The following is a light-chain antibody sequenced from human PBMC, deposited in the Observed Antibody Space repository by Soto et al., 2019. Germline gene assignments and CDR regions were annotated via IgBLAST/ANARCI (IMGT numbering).Light chain of an antibody. Sequence: EIVMTQSPATLSVFPGERATLSCRASQSVSSNLAWYQQKPGQAPRLLIYGASTRATGIPARFSGSGSGTEFTLTISSLQSEDFAVYYCQQYNNWPRGGLTFGGGTKVEIK. CDR3: QQYNNWPRGGLT. CDR2: GAS. J-gene: IGKJ4*01. CDR1: QSVSSN. V-gene: IGKV3-15*01.